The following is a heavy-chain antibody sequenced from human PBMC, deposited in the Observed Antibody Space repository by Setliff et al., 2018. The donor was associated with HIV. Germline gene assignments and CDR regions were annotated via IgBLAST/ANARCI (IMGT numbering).Heavy chain of an antibody. CDR3: ARDDGFDI. CDR2: IDPNLGGT. J-gene: IGHJ3*02. Sequence: VASVKVSCKASGYTFIAYYIHWVRQAPGQGLEWMGRIDPNLGGTNYAQKFQGRVSMTRDTSISTAYMELSRLRSDDTAVYYCARDDGFDIWGQGTMVTVSS. V-gene: IGHV1-2*06. CDR1: GYTFIAYY.